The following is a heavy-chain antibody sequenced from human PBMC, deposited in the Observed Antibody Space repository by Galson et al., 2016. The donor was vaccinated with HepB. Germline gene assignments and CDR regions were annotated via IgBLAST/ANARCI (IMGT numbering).Heavy chain of an antibody. CDR1: GGSISRSDHY. CDR2: IYYTGST. CDR3: ARRISSGNEAVDI. J-gene: IGHJ3*02. Sequence: TLSLTCIVSGGSISRSDHYWSWIRQPPGKGLEWIGHIYYTGSTDYPPSLKSRLTISVDPSKNHFSLKLTSVTAADTAVYFCARRISSGNEAVDIWGPGTMVTVSS. D-gene: IGHD3-22*01. V-gene: IGHV4-30-4*01.